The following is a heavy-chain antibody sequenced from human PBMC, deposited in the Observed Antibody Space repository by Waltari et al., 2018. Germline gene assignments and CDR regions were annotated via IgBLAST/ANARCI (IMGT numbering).Heavy chain of an antibody. Sequence: QVQLVQSGAEVKKPGASVKVSCKASGYTFTSFDITWVRQATGQGLGWMGWMNPNSGYTGYAQKFQGRVTITRNTSISTAYMELSTLRSEDTAVYYCARGNGYDNSGYSAYGPYPDYWGQGTLVTVSS. CDR1: GYTFTSFD. J-gene: IGHJ4*02. CDR2: MNPNSGYT. CDR3: ARGNGYDNSGYSAYGPYPDY. V-gene: IGHV1-8*01. D-gene: IGHD3-22*01.